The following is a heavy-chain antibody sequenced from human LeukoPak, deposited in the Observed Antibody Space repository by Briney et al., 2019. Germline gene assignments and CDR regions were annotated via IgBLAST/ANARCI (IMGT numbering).Heavy chain of an antibody. CDR3: ACLYSSGVPGSFDY. CDR1: GGSISSYY. D-gene: IGHD6-19*01. CDR2: IYYSGST. V-gene: IGHV4-59*08. Sequence: PSETLSLTCTVSGGSISSYYWSWIRQPPGKGLGWIGYIYYSGSTNYNPSLKSRVTISVDTSKNQFSLKLSSVTAADTAVYYCACLYSSGVPGSFDYWGQGTLVTVSS. J-gene: IGHJ4*02.